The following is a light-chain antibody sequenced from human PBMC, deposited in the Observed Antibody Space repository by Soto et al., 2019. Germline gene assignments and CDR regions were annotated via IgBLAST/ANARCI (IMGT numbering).Light chain of an antibody. Sequence: DIPMTQSPSTLSASVGARVPIDCRASQSINNWVAWYQQKPGQAHKLLIYEASSLESGVPSGFSGSGSVTEFTLIIRSLQPDEFATYYCQKYNSFPHTFGQGTRLEI. CDR2: EAS. CDR3: QKYNSFPHT. V-gene: IGKV1-5*01. J-gene: IGKJ5*01. CDR1: QSINNW.